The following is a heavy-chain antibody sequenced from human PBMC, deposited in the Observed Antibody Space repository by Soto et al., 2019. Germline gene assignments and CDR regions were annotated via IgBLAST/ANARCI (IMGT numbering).Heavy chain of an antibody. CDR3: ARVFSSGSGWMYYFDF. D-gene: IGHD6-19*01. J-gene: IGHJ4*02. CDR2: VFHTRGT. Sequence: QVQLQESGPGLVKPSETLSLTCTVSSDSIAGENWWSWVRQPPGLGLEWIGEVFHTRGTNYNPSLKSRVTMEVDKSKNQFSLKLISATAADTAVYYCARVFSSGSGWMYYFDFWGQGTLVSVSS. V-gene: IGHV4-4*02. CDR1: SDSIAGENW.